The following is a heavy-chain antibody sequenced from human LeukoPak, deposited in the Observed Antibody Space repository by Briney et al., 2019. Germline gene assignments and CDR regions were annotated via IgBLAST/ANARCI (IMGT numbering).Heavy chain of an antibody. CDR3: AKSRGSVDY. Sequence: RGSLRLSCAASGSTFSSYWMSWVRQAPGKGLEWVANIKQDGSEKYYVDSVKGRFTISRDNAKNSLYLQMNSLRAEDTAVYYCAKSRGSVDYWGQGTLVTVSS. V-gene: IGHV3-7*01. J-gene: IGHJ4*02. CDR1: GSTFSSYW. CDR2: IKQDGSEK. D-gene: IGHD3-10*01.